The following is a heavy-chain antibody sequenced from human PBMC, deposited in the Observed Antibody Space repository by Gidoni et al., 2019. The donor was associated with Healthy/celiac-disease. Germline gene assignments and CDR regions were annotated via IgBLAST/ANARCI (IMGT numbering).Heavy chain of an antibody. D-gene: IGHD3-3*01. CDR3: TTESSPYYDFWSGYPDAFDI. Sequence: EVQLVESGGGLVKHGGSLRLSCAASGFTFSNAGRNWGPQAPGKGLELVGRIKSKTDGGTTDYAAPVKGRFTISRDDSKNTLYLQMNSLKTEDTAVYYCTTESSPYYDFWSGYPDAFDIWGQGTMVTVSS. CDR2: IKSKTDGGTT. V-gene: IGHV3-15*07. J-gene: IGHJ3*02. CDR1: GFTFSNAG.